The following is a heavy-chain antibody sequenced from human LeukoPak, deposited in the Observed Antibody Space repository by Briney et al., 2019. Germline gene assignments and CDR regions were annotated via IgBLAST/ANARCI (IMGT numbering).Heavy chain of an antibody. Sequence: GSLRLSCAASGFRFSSQWMSWIRQPPGKGLEWIGYIYYSGSTNYNPSLKSRVTISVDTSKNQFSLKLSSVTAADTAVYYCARGKGLYYWYFDLWGRGTLVTVSS. CDR3: ARGKGLYYWYFDL. CDR2: IYYSGST. V-gene: IGHV4-59*11. CDR1: GFRFSSQW. J-gene: IGHJ2*01. D-gene: IGHD3-16*02.